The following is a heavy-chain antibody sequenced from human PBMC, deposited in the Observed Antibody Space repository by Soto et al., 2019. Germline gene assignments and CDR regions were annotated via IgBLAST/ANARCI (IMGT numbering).Heavy chain of an antibody. CDR2: ISSSSSYI. Sequence: EVQLVESGGGLVKPGGSLRLSCAASGFTFSSYSMNWVRQAPGKGLEWVSSISSSSSYIYYADSVKGRFTISRDNAKNSLYLQMNSLRAEDTAVYYCAYCSSTSCYDYYYHYMDVWGKGTTVTVSS. CDR3: AYCSSTSCYDYYYHYMDV. V-gene: IGHV3-21*01. D-gene: IGHD2-2*01. J-gene: IGHJ6*03. CDR1: GFTFSSYS.